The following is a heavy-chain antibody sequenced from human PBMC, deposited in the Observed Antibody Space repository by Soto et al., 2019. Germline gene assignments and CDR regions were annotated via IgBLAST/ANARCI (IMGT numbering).Heavy chain of an antibody. CDR3: ARTWDGSTGPTYGDY. J-gene: IGHJ4*02. CDR2: IDTYSDNT. CDR1: DYTFTNYD. V-gene: IGHV1-18*01. D-gene: IGHD2-2*01. Sequence: RASVKVSCKASDYTFTNYDITWVRQAPGQGLEWMGWIDTYSDNTKYAQKFLGRVTMTTDTSTNTAYMELRSLSSGDTAVYYCARTWDGSTGPTYGDYWGQGTLVTGS.